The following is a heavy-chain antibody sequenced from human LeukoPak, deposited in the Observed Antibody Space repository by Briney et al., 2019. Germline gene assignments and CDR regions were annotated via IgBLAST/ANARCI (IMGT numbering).Heavy chain of an antibody. D-gene: IGHD4-17*01. J-gene: IGHJ4*02. CDR1: GYTFTSYD. CDR2: MNPNRGNT. V-gene: IGHV1-8*03. CDR3: ARGLLTDYGLRY. Sequence: ASVKVSCKASGYTFTSYDINWVRQATGQGLEWMGWMNPNRGNTGYAQKFQGRVTITRNTSISTAYMELSSLRSEDTAVYYCARGLLTDYGLRYWGQGTLVTVSS.